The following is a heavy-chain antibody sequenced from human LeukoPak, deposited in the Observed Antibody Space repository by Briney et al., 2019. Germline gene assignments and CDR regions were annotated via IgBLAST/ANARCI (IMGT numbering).Heavy chain of an antibody. CDR3: ARGGSSVAS. V-gene: IGHV4-59*12. D-gene: IGHD6-19*01. CDR1: GGSISTYY. CDR2: MYYSGST. J-gene: IGHJ4*02. Sequence: SETLSLTCTVSGGSISTYYWSWIRQPPGKGLEWIGSMYYSGSTNYNPSLKSRVTISVDTSKNQFSLKLSSVTAADTAVYYCARGGSSVASWGQGTLVTVSS.